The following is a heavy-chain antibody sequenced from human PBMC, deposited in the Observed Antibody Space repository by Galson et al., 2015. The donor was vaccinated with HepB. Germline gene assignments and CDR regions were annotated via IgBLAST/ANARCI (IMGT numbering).Heavy chain of an antibody. Sequence: SLRLSCAASGFTFSSYGMHWVRQAPGKGLEWVAVIWYDGSNKYYADSVKGRFTISRDNSKNTLYLQMNSLRAEDTAVYYCARDGSVVVPAARLGYYYYTDVWGKGTTVTVSS. CDR1: GFTFSSYG. D-gene: IGHD2-2*01. CDR3: ARDGSVVVPAARLGYYYYTDV. J-gene: IGHJ6*03. V-gene: IGHV3-33*01. CDR2: IWYDGSNK.